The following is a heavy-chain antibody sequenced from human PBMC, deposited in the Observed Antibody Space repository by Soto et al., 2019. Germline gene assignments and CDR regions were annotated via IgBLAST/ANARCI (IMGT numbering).Heavy chain of an antibody. CDR3: ARDKYCSGGSCRKNWFDP. D-gene: IGHD2-15*01. CDR1: GGSISSSY. J-gene: IGHJ5*02. V-gene: IGHV4-59*01. Sequence: SETLSLTCTVSGGSISSSYWSWIRQPPGKGLEWLAYIYDDGSANYNPSLKSRATISLDMSRNQFSLKLTSVTAADTAVYYCARDKYCSGGSCRKNWFDPWGQGTLVTVS. CDR2: IYDDGSA.